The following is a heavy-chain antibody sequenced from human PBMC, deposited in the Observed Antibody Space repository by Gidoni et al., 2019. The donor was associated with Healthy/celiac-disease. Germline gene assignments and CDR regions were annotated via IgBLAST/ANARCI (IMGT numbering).Heavy chain of an antibody. CDR1: GFTFSSYA. Sequence: EVQLFESGGGLVQPGGSLRLSCAASGFTFSSYAMSWVRQAPGKGREWVSAISGSGGSTYYADSVKGRFTISRDNAKNTLYLQMNSLRAEDTAVYYCAKEGIRQLGSRYFDYWGQGTLVTVSS. J-gene: IGHJ4*02. CDR2: ISGSGGST. CDR3: AKEGIRQLGSRYFDY. V-gene: IGHV3-23*01. D-gene: IGHD6-6*01.